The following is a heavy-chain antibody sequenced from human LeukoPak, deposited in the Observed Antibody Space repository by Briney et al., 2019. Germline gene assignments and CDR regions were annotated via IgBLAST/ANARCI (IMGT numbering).Heavy chain of an antibody. CDR1: GFTFSSYS. D-gene: IGHD4-23*01. Sequence: GGSLRLSCAASGFTFSSYSMNWVRQAPGKGLEWVSYISSSSSTIYYADSVKGRFTISRDDAKNSLYLQMNSLRAEDTAVYYCAISANGGNSFWNYWGQGTLVTVSS. J-gene: IGHJ4*02. CDR3: AISANGGNSFWNY. CDR2: ISSSSSTI. V-gene: IGHV3-48*04.